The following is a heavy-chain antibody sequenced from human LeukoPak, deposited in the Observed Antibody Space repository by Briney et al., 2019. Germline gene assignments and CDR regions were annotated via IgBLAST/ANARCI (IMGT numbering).Heavy chain of an antibody. D-gene: IGHD3-3*01. J-gene: IGHJ4*02. CDR2: IWYDGSNK. V-gene: IGHV3-33*01. CDR1: GFTFSSYG. CDR3: ARGGYDFWSGYYEDSRIGY. Sequence: GGSLRLSCAASGFTFSSYGMHWVRQAPGKGLEWVAVIWYDGSNKYYADSVKGRFTISRDNSKNTLYLQMNSLRAEDTAVYYCARGGYDFWSGYYEDSRIGYWGQGTLVTVSS.